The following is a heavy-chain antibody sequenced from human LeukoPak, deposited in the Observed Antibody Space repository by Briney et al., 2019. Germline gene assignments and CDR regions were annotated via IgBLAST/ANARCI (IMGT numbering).Heavy chain of an antibody. V-gene: IGHV4-34*12. CDR1: GESLNSYY. CDR3: ASGAWSTLLKS. Sequence: SDTLSLTCAVYGESLNSYYWSWIRQSPGKGLEWIGDIFDGKTINYNPSLKSRVTISAVTSSQQFSLSLKSVTAADTAVYFCASGAWSTLLKSWAQGALVIVSS. CDR2: IFDGKTI. D-gene: IGHD2/OR15-2a*01. J-gene: IGHJ1*01.